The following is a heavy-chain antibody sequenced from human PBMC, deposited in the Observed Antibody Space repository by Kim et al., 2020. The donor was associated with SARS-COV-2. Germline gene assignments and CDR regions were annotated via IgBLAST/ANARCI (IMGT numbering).Heavy chain of an antibody. Sequence: SYAQKFQGRVTMTRDTSTSTVYMELSSLRSEDTAVYYCARDTMYQLPTDYWGQGTLVTVSS. CDR3: ARDTMYQLPTDY. V-gene: IGHV1-46*01. D-gene: IGHD2-2*01. J-gene: IGHJ4*02.